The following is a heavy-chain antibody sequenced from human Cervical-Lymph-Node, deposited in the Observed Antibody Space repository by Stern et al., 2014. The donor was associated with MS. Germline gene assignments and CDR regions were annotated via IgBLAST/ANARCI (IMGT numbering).Heavy chain of an antibody. CDR2: INHSGST. V-gene: IGHV4-34*01. CDR1: GGSFSGYY. J-gene: IGHJ5*02. D-gene: IGHD6-13*01. CDR3: ARGTSSSWLGRWFDP. Sequence: QVQLQQWGAGLLKPSETLSLTCAVYGGSFSGYYWSWIRQPPGKGLEWIGEINHSGSTNYNPSLKSRVTISVDTSKTQFSLKLSSVTAADTAVYYCARGTSSSWLGRWFDPWGQGTLVTVSS.